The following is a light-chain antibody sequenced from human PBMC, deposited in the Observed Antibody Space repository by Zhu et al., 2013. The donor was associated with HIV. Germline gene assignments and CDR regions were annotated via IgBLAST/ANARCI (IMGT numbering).Light chain of an antibody. J-gene: IGKJ2*01. CDR1: QSVLYNSINKNY. V-gene: IGKV4-1*01. CDR2: WAS. CDR3: QQYYSTPYT. Sequence: DIVMTQSPDSLNVSLGERATIDCRSSQSVLYNSINKNYLAWYQQKPGQPPKLLIYWASTRESGVPDRFSGSGSGTDFTLTISSLQAEDVAVYYCQQYYSTPYTFGQGTKLEIK.